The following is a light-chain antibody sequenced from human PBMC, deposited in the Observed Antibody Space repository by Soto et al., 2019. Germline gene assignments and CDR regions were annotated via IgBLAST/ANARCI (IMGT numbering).Light chain of an antibody. Sequence: DIQMTRSPSSLSAFVGDRVTITCRASQDIGASLHWFQQKPGRAPKLLISSSSTLQSGVPSRFRGGGSGAHFTLTITSLQPEDFAAYFCQQTFGSPVTFGGGTSVEMK. CDR1: QDIGAS. J-gene: IGKJ4*01. V-gene: IGKV1-39*01. CDR2: SSS. CDR3: QQTFGSPVT.